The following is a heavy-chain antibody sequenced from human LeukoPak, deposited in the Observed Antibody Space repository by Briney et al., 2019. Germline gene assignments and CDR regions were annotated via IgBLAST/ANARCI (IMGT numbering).Heavy chain of an antibody. CDR3: ARDRGYYYGSGSFMWGHGRSVGDYYYGMDV. D-gene: IGHD3-10*01. V-gene: IGHV1-2*02. J-gene: IGHJ6*02. CDR2: INSNSGDT. CDR1: GYTFTGYY. Sequence: VASVKVSRKASGYTFTGYYMHWVRQAPGQGLEWMGWINSNSGDTNYAQKLQGRVTMTTDTSTSTAYMELRSLRSDDTAVYYCARDRGYYYGSGSFMWGHGRSVGDYYYGMDVWGQGTTVTVSS.